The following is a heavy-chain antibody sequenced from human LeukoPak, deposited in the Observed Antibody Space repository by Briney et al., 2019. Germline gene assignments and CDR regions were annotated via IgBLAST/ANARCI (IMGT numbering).Heavy chain of an antibody. CDR1: GYTFTSCD. CDR3: ARRHDYGDYYFDY. Sequence: AASVKVSCKASGYTFTSCDINWVRQATGQGLEWMGWMDPNSGNTGYAQKFQGRVTITRNTSISTAYMELSSLRSEDTAVYYCARRHDYGDYYFDYWGQGTLVTVSS. D-gene: IGHD4-17*01. CDR2: MDPNSGNT. J-gene: IGHJ4*02. V-gene: IGHV1-8*03.